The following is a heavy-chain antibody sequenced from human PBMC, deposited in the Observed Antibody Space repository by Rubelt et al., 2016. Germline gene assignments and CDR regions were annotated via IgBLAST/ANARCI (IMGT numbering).Heavy chain of an antibody. CDR1: GYTFTDYY. CDR3: AREKVAGAIDF. J-gene: IGHJ4*02. Sequence: QVQLVQSGAEVKKPGASVKVSCRASGYTFTDYYFHWVRQAPGQGLEWMGWINPNSGGTNYARKFQGRVTMTRYTTISTAYMELSRLRSDATDMYYCAREKVAGAIDFLGQGTLVTVSS. CDR2: INPNSGGT. D-gene: IGHD6-19*01. V-gene: IGHV1-2*02.